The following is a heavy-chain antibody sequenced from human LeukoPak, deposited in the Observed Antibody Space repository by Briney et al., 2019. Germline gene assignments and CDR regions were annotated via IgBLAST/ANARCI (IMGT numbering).Heavy chain of an antibody. Sequence: SGTLSLTCAVSGYSISSGYYWGWIRPPPGKGLEWIGSIYYSGSTYYNPSLKSRVTISVDTSKNQFSLKLSSVTAADTAVYYCARVATTTNPPQRPFDYWGQGTLVTVSS. J-gene: IGHJ4*02. D-gene: IGHD5-12*01. CDR3: ARVATTTNPPQRPFDY. V-gene: IGHV4-38-2*01. CDR1: GYSISSGYY. CDR2: IYYSGST.